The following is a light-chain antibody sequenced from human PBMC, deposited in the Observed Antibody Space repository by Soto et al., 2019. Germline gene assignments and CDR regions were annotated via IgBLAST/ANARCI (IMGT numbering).Light chain of an antibody. Sequence: DIVMTQSPDSLAVSLGARATINCKSSQSVLYSSNNKNYLAWYQQKPGQPPKLLIYWASTRESGVPDRFSGSGAGTDFTLTISSLQSEDFATYYFQQYYSFPWTFGQGTKVDIK. CDR1: QSVLYSSNNKNY. CDR2: WAS. J-gene: IGKJ1*01. V-gene: IGKV4-1*01. CDR3: QQYYSFPWT.